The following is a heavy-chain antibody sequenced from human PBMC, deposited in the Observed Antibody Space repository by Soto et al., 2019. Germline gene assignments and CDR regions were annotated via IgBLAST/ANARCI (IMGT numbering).Heavy chain of an antibody. D-gene: IGHD6-13*01. V-gene: IGHV4-4*02. J-gene: IGHJ4*02. CDR1: GGSISSSNW. CDR3: ARGWGIAAAGSDF. Sequence: QVQLQESGPGLVKPSGTLSLTCTVSGGSISSSNWWSWVRQPPGKGLEWIGEIYHSGSTNYNPSLESRVTISVDKSKHQFSLKVNSVTAADAAVYYCARGWGIAAAGSDFWGQGTLVTVSS. CDR2: IYHSGST.